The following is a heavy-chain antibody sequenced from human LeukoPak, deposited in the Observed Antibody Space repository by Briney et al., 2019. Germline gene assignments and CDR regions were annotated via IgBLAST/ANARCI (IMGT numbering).Heavy chain of an antibody. J-gene: IGHJ5*02. CDR2: ISAYNGNT. D-gene: IGHD3-10*01. CDR1: GYTFTSYG. Sequence: ASVKVSCKASGYTFTSYGISWVRQAPGQGREWMGWISAYNGNTNYAQKLQGRVTMTTDTSTSTAYMELRSLRSEDTAVYFCARMYYYGLGSPANWFDPWGQGTLVIVSS. CDR3: ARMYYYGLGSPANWFDP. V-gene: IGHV1-18*01.